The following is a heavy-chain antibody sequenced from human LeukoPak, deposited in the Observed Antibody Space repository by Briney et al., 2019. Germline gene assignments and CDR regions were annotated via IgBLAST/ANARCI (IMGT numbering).Heavy chain of an antibody. V-gene: IGHV1-18*04. CDR2: ISAYNGNT. J-gene: IGHJ3*02. CDR1: GYTFTSYY. CDR3: ARDNPGSFGDYDAFDI. D-gene: IGHD4-17*01. Sequence: ASVKVSCKASGYTFTSYYMHWVRQAPGQGLEWMGWISAYNGNTNYAQKLQGRVTMTTDTSTSTAYMELRSLRSDDTAVYYCARDNPGSFGDYDAFDIWGQGTMVTVSS.